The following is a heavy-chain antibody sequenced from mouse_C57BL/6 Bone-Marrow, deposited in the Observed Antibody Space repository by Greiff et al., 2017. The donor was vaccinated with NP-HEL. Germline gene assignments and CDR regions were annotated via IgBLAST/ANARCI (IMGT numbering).Heavy chain of an antibody. D-gene: IGHD1-1*01. CDR1: GYTFTSYW. CDR3: ARGGSSNWYFDV. J-gene: IGHJ1*03. Sequence: VQLQQPGAELVRPGSSVKLSCKASGYTFTSYWMDWVKQRPGQGLEWIGNIYPSDGETHYNQKFKDQATLTVDKSSSTAYMQLSSLTSEDSAVYYCARGGSSNWYFDVWGTGTTVTVSS. CDR2: IYPSDGET. V-gene: IGHV1-61*01.